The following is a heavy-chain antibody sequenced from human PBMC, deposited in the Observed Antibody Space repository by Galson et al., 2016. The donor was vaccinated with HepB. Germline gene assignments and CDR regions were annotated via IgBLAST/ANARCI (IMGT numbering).Heavy chain of an antibody. D-gene: IGHD5-24*01. Sequence: TLSLTCSVSGESLSGDALTRGDFYWSWIRQHPWKGLEWIGYIFHTGSTFYNPSLKSRLEISLDTSKKQFALRLTSVTAADTAFYYCARHKTLQKWLLGRYYFDFWGQGTLVTVSS. V-gene: IGHV4-31*03. CDR2: IFHTGST. CDR1: GESLSGDALTRGDFY. CDR3: ARHKTLQKWLLGRYYFDF. J-gene: IGHJ4*02.